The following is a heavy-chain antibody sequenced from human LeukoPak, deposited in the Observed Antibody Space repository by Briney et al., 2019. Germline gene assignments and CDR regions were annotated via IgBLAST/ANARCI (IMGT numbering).Heavy chain of an antibody. V-gene: IGHV3-48*01. CDR3: ARDRLHYGEYEKTFDY. CDR1: GFTFSSYS. CDR2: ISYSNSTI. Sequence: GGSLRLSCAASGFTFSSYSMNWARQAPGKGLEWVSYISYSNSTIYYADSVKGRFTISRDNGKNSLYLQMNSLRAEDTAVYYCARDRLHYGEYEKTFDYWGQGTLVTVSS. J-gene: IGHJ4*02. D-gene: IGHD4-17*01.